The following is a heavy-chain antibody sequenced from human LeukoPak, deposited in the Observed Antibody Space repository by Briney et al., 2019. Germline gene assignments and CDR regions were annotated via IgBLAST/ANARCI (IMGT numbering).Heavy chain of an antibody. CDR2: IHYSGST. V-gene: IGHV4-59*01. D-gene: IGHD3-10*01. J-gene: IGHJ4*02. Sequence: SETLSLTCTVSGGSISGYYWSWIRQPPGKGLQWIGYIHYSGSTNYNPSLKSRLTISVDTSKNQFSLKLSSVTAADTAVYYCARDRRWEWFGELRGTGFDYWGQGTLVTVSS. CDR3: ARDRRWEWFGELRGTGFDY. CDR1: GGSISGYY.